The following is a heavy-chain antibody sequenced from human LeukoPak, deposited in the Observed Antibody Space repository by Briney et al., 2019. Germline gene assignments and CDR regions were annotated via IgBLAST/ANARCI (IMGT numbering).Heavy chain of an antibody. CDR3: AREAGCSGGSCYYNPFDY. Sequence: ASVKVSCKASGGTFSSYAISWVRQAPGQGLEWMGGIIPIFGTANYAQKFQGRVTITADESTSTAYMELSSLGSEDTAVYYCAREAGCSGGSCYYNPFDYWGQGTLVTVSS. D-gene: IGHD2-15*01. CDR2: IIPIFGTA. J-gene: IGHJ4*02. CDR1: GGTFSSYA. V-gene: IGHV1-69*13.